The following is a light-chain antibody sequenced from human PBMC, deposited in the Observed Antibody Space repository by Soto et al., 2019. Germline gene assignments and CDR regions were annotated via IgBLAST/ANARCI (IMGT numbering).Light chain of an antibody. V-gene: IGKV3-15*01. Sequence: EIVLTQSPGTLSLSPGESATLSCRASESVSTKVAWYQQKSGQATRLPIYGASTRATGIPDRFSGSGSGTEFTLTISSLQSEDFAVYYCQQCTNWPLTFGGGTKVDIK. CDR3: QQCTNWPLT. CDR2: GAS. J-gene: IGKJ4*01. CDR1: ESVSTK.